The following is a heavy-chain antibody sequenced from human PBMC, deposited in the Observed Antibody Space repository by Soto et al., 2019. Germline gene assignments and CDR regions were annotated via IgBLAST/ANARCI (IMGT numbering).Heavy chain of an antibody. D-gene: IGHD2-2*02. J-gene: IGHJ4*02. Sequence: GESLKISCKGSGYSFTNYWIGWVRQMPGKGLEWMGIIYPGDSNTRYSPSFRGQVAISADKSINTAYLQWSSLKASDTAMYYCARQGYCSNTACYTVDYWGQGTLVTVSS. CDR1: GYSFTNYW. V-gene: IGHV5-51*01. CDR2: IYPGDSNT. CDR3: ARQGYCSNTACYTVDY.